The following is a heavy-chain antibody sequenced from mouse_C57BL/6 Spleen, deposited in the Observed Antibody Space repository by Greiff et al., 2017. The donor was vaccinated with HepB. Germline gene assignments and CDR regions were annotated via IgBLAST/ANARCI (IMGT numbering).Heavy chain of an antibody. CDR3: ARWDSSGYSYYFDY. CDR1: GYTFTDYY. D-gene: IGHD3-2*02. V-gene: IGHV1-76*01. CDR2: IYPGSGNT. J-gene: IGHJ2*01. Sequence: QVQLQQSGAELVRPGASVKLSCKASGYTFTDYYINWVKQRPGQGLEWIARIYPGSGNTYYNEKFKGKATLTAEKSSSTAYMQLSSLTSEDSAVYFCARWDSSGYSYYFDYWGQGTTLTVSS.